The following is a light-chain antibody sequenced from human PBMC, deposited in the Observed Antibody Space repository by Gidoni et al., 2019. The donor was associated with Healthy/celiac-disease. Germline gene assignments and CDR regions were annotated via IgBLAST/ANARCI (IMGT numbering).Light chain of an antibody. Sequence: EIVMTQSPATLSVSPGGRATPSARASQSVSSNLAWYQQKPGQAPRLLIYGASTRATGIPARFSGSGSGTEFTLTISSLQSEDFAVYYCQQYNNWPPWTFXXXTKVEIK. CDR3: QQYNNWPPWT. CDR2: GAS. J-gene: IGKJ1*01. V-gene: IGKV3-15*01. CDR1: QSVSSN.